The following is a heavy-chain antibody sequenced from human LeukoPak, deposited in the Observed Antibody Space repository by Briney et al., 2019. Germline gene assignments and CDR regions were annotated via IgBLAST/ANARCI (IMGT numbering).Heavy chain of an antibody. J-gene: IGHJ4*02. CDR1: GFTFSSYG. CDR2: ISYDGSNK. CDR3: AKHTYYYDSSGDY. D-gene: IGHD3-22*01. V-gene: IGHV3-30*18. Sequence: GGSLRLSCAASGFTFSSYGMHWVRQAPGKGLEWVAVISYDGSNKYYADSVKGRFTISRDNSKNTLYLQMNSLRAEDTAVYYCAKHTYYYDSSGDYWGQGTLVTVSS.